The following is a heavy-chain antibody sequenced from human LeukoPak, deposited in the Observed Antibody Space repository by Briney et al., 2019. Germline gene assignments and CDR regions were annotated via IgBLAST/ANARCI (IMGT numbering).Heavy chain of an antibody. CDR2: ISSSSSYI. D-gene: IGHD4-11*01. J-gene: IGHJ4*02. CDR3: ARDRDDYPYY. CDR1: GFTFSSYS. V-gene: IGHV3-21*01. Sequence: GGXLRLSCAASGFTFSSYSMNWVSQAPGKGLEWVSSISSSSSYIYYADSVKGRFTISRDNAKNSLSLQMNSLRAEDTAVYYCARDRDDYPYYWGQGTLVTVSS.